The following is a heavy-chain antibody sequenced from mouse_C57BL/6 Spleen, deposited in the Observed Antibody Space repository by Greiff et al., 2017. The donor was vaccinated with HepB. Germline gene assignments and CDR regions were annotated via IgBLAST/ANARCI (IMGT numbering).Heavy chain of an antibody. D-gene: IGHD2-5*01. CDR3: ARGSKDWYFDV. CDR2: IWSGGST. CDR1: GFSLTSYG. Sequence: QVQLKQSGPGLVQPSQSLSITCTVSGFSLTSYGVHWVRQSPGKGLEWLGVIWSGGSTDYNAAFISRLSISKDNSKCQVFFKMNSLQADDTAIYYSARGSKDWYFDVWGTGTTVTVSS. V-gene: IGHV2-2*01. J-gene: IGHJ1*03.